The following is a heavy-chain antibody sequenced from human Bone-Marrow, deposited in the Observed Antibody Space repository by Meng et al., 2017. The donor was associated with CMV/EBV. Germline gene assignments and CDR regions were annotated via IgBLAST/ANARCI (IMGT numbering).Heavy chain of an antibody. V-gene: IGHV1-18*01. CDR1: AYTFTRCD. D-gene: IGHD3-3*01. Sequence: ASVKVSCKASAYTFTRCDIKSVRRAPGQGLEWMGWISAYNGNTNYAQKLQGRVTMTTDTSTSTAYMELRSLRSDDTAVYYCARYCGSICITIFGVAPYYYYGMDVRGQGTTVTVSS. J-gene: IGHJ6*02. CDR2: ISAYNGNT. CDR3: ARYCGSICITIFGVAPYYYYGMDV.